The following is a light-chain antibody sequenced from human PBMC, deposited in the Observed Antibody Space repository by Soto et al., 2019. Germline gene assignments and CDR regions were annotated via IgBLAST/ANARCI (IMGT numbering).Light chain of an antibody. V-gene: IGKV1-5*03. Sequence: PSPQYPSTPSAVVGDRVTITFRASQSISPWLAWYQQKPGKVPKLLIHKTSSLESGVPSRFSGSGSGTEFALTISSLQPDDFATYYCHQYYTYPWTFGQGTKVDTK. J-gene: IGKJ1*01. CDR3: HQYYTYPWT. CDR2: KTS. CDR1: QSISPW.